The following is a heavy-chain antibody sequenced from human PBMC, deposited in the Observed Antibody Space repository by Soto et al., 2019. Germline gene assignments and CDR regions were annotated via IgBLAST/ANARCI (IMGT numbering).Heavy chain of an antibody. V-gene: IGHV4-4*07. CDR1: AGSISSYY. J-gene: IGHJ6*02. Sequence: TSETLSLTCTVSAGSISSYYWSWIRQPAGKGLEWIGRIYTSGSTNYNPSLKSRVTMSVDTSKNQFSLKLSSVTAADTAVYYCARDKMEDYDFWSGYQPFDGMDVWGQGTTVTVSS. CDR3: ARDKMEDYDFWSGYQPFDGMDV. D-gene: IGHD3-3*01. CDR2: IYTSGST.